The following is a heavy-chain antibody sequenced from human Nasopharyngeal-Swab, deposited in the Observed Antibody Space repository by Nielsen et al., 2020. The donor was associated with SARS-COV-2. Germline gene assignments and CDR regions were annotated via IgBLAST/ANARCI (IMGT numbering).Heavy chain of an antibody. J-gene: IGHJ4*02. D-gene: IGHD2-2*01. V-gene: IGHV1-3*01. CDR2: INAGNGNT. Sequence: WVRQAPGQRLEWMGWINAGNGNTKYSQKFQGRVTITRDTSASTAYMELSSLRSEDTAVYYCARAKYCSSTSCLRWGYFDYWGREPWSPSPQ. CDR3: ARAKYCSSTSCLRWGYFDY.